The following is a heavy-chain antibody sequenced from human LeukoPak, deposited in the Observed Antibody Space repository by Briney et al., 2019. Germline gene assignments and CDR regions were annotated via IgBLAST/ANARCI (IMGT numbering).Heavy chain of an antibody. CDR1: GFIFSNYA. D-gene: IGHD1-1*01. Sequence: PGGSLRLSCAASGFIFSNYALAWVRQAPGKGLEWVSGISRIGGSTHYADSVKGRFTISRDNSKNILYLQMNSLRAEDTALYYCAKDFVGTGNFRGGDYWGQGTLVTASS. V-gene: IGHV3-23*01. J-gene: IGHJ4*02. CDR2: ISRIGGST. CDR3: AKDFVGTGNFRGGDY.